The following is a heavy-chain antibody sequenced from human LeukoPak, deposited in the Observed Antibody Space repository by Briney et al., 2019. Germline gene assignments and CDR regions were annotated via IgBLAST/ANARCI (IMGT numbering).Heavy chain of an antibody. V-gene: IGHV3-43D*03. CDR2: ISWDGGST. CDR3: ARTYYYDSSGSAPPID. Sequence: PGGSLRLSCAASGFTFDDYAMHWVRQAPGKGLEWVSLISWDGGSTYYADSVKGRFTISRDNSKNSLYLQMNSLRAEDTAVYYCARTYYYDSSGSAPPIDWGQGTLVTVSS. D-gene: IGHD3-22*01. J-gene: IGHJ4*02. CDR1: GFTFDDYA.